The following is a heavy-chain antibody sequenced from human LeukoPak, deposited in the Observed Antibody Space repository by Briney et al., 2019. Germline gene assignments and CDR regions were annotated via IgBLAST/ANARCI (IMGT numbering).Heavy chain of an antibody. CDR2: INWNGGST. J-gene: IGHJ4*02. D-gene: IGHD6-19*01. CDR3: ASGDSGGWYFDT. V-gene: IGHV3-20*04. Sequence: PGGSLRLSCAASGFSIDDHGMSWVRQVPGKGLQWVAGINWNGGSTGYADSVKGRFTISRDNAKNSLYLQMNSLRAEDTALYYCASGDSGGWYFDTWGQGTLVSVSS. CDR1: GFSIDDHG.